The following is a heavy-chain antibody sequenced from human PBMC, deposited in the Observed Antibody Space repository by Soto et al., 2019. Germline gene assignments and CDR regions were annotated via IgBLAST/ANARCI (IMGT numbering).Heavy chain of an antibody. V-gene: IGHV4-39*07. J-gene: IGHJ4*02. D-gene: IGHD1-26*01. CDR2: IYYRGST. CDR3: ARAVLWGATRGFDY. CDR1: GGSISSYFYY. Sequence: PSETLSLTCTVSGGSISSYFYYWGWIRQPPGKGLQWIGNIYYRGSTNYNPSLKSPVPISVDTSKNQFSLKLSSVTAADTAVYYCARAVLWGATRGFDYWGQGTLVTVSS.